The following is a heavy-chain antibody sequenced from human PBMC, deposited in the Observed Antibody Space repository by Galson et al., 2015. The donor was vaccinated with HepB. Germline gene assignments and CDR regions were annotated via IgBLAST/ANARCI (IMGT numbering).Heavy chain of an antibody. Sequence: SVKVSCKASGGTFSIYSFSWVRQAPGQGLEWMGWIIPIFGTANYAQKFQGRVTITADESTSTAYMELSSLRSEDTAVYYCARAKAVGHWFDPWGQGTLVTVSS. D-gene: IGHD6-19*01. V-gene: IGHV1-69*13. CDR3: ARAKAVGHWFDP. J-gene: IGHJ5*02. CDR1: GGTFSIYS. CDR2: IIPIFGTA.